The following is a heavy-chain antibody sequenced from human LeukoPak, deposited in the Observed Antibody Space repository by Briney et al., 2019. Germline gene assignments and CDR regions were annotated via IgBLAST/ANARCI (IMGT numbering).Heavy chain of an antibody. CDR2: TSGRSDNT. CDR1: GFIFSNYA. V-gene: IGHV3-23*01. Sequence: PGGSLRLSCAASGFIFSNYAMYWVRQAPGKGLEWVSATSGRSDNTYYADSVKGRFTLSRDSSKNTLHLQMNSLRADDTAVYYCAKWGDYDVLTGYYVSDFWGQGTLVTVSS. D-gene: IGHD3-9*01. CDR3: AKWGDYDVLTGYYVSDF. J-gene: IGHJ4*02.